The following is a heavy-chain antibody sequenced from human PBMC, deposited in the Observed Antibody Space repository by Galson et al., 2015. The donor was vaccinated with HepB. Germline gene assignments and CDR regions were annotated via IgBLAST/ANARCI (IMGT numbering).Heavy chain of an antibody. CDR3: ARDLGHTWLDP. CDR1: GGTFNSFG. J-gene: IGHJ5*02. CDR2: SIPIFDTA. D-gene: IGHD1-26*01. V-gene: IGHV1-69*13. Sequence: SVKVSCKASGGTFNSFGISWVRQAPGQGLEWMGGSIPIFDTANNAQKFQGRITITADESTSTAYMELRSLRSEYTAVYYCARDLGHTWLDPWGQGTLVPGSS.